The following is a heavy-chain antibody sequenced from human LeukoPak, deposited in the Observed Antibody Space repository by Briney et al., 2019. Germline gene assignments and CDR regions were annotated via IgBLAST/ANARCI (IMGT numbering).Heavy chain of an antibody. CDR2: IYYSGST. V-gene: IGHV4-39*07. J-gene: IGHJ5*02. Sequence: SETLSLTCTVSGGSISSSSYYWGWIRQPPGKGLEWIGSIYYSGSTYYNPSLKSPVTISIDTSKNQFSLKLSSVTAADTAVYYCARGAAAPWVWFDPWGQGTLVTVSS. CDR3: ARGAAAPWVWFDP. CDR1: GGSISSSSYY. D-gene: IGHD6-6*01.